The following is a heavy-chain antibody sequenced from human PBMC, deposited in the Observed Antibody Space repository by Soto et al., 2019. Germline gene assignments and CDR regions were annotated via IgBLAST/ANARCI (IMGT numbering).Heavy chain of an antibody. J-gene: IGHJ5*02. CDR2: INPSGST. D-gene: IGHD6-13*01. CDR1: GYTFTSYY. V-gene: IGHV1-46*01. Sequence: ASVKVSCKASGYTFTSYYLHWVRQAPGQGLEWMGIINPSGSTSYAQKFQGRVTMTRDTSTGTVYMELSSLRSEDTAVYYCARTAAAGPGWFDPWGQGTLVTVSS. CDR3: ARTAAAGPGWFDP.